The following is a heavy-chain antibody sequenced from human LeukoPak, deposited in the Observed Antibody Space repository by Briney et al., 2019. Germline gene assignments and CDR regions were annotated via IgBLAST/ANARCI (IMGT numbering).Heavy chain of an antibody. V-gene: IGHV4-39*07. CDR3: ARVWLFGMDV. D-gene: IGHD3-10*01. Sequence: SETLSLTCTVSSGSISSSSYYWGWIRQPPGKGLEWIEEINHSGRTNYNPSLKSRVTISVDTSKNQFSLKLSSVTAADTAVYYCARVWLFGMDVWGQGTTVTVSS. J-gene: IGHJ6*02. CDR1: SGSISSSSYY. CDR2: INHSGRT.